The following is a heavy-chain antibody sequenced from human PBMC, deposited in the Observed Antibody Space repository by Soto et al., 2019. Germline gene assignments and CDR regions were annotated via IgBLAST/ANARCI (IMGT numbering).Heavy chain of an antibody. CDR2: ISGSGGST. CDR3: AKDAYDSSGYYEFDP. D-gene: IGHD3-22*01. V-gene: IGHV3-23*01. Sequence: GGSLRLSCAASGFTFSSYTMTWVRQAPGKGLEWVSAISGSGGSTYYADSVKGRFTISRDNSKNTLYLQMNSLRAEDTAVYYCAKDAYDSSGYYEFDPWGQGTLVTVS. J-gene: IGHJ5*02. CDR1: GFTFSSYT.